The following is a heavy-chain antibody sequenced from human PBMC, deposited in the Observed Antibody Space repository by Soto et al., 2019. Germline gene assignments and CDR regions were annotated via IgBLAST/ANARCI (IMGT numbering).Heavy chain of an antibody. CDR2: IWYDGSNK. V-gene: IGHV3-33*01. J-gene: IGHJ4*02. CDR1: GFTFSSYG. Sequence: QVQLVESGGGVVQPGRSLRLSCAASGFTFSSYGMHWVRQAPGKGLEWVAVIWYDGSNKYYADSVKGRFTISSDNSKNTLYLQMNSLRAEDTAVYYCAREDEDGGKGYWGQGTLVTVSS. CDR3: AREDEDGGKGY. D-gene: IGHD2-15*01.